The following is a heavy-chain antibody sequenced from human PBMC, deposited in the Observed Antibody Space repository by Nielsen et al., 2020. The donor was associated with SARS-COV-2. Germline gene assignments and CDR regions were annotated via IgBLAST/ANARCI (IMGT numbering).Heavy chain of an antibody. J-gene: IGHJ4*02. D-gene: IGHD3-22*01. Sequence: SETLSLTCTVSGDSFSSYYWSWIRQSPGKGLEWIGEIDQSGGNNYNPSLKNRVTISEETSKNQFSLRLTSVTAADTAVYYCARGRLEINMMLVVMTGAANYFDSWGQGTLVTVSS. CDR3: ARGRLEINMMLVVMTGAANYFDS. CDR2: IDQSGGN. CDR1: GDSFSSYY. V-gene: IGHV4-34*01.